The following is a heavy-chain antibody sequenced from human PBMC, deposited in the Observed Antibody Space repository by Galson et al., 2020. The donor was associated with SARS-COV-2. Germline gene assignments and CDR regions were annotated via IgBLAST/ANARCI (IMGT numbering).Heavy chain of an antibody. Sequence: TGGSLRLSCEASRFTLNNYGMHWVRQAPGKGLEWVATIPYEGTNKYYRDSIEGRFTISRDNSKNTLYLQMNSLRAEDTAVYYCAKDTNYFDRSGYGGATAYIDYWGQGTLVTVSS. CDR1: RFTLNNYG. D-gene: IGHD3-22*01. J-gene: IGHJ4*02. V-gene: IGHV3-30*18. CDR3: AKDTNYFDRSGYGGATAYIDY. CDR2: IPYEGTNK.